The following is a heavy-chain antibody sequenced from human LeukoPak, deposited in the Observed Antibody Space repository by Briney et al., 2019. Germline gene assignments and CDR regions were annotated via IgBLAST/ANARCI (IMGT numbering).Heavy chain of an antibody. D-gene: IGHD2-8*02. V-gene: IGHV4-31*02. Sequence: IGYVYYSGSAFHNPSLKGRVTVSVDTSKNQFSLKLNSVTAADTAVYYCARGSGTGAFDIWGQGTMVTVSS. CDR3: ARGSGTGAFDI. CDR2: VYYSGSA. J-gene: IGHJ3*02.